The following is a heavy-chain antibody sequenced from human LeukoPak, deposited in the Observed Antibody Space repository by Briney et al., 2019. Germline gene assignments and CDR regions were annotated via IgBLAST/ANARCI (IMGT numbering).Heavy chain of an antibody. CDR2: ISSCSSYI. CDR1: GFTFSSYS. V-gene: IGHV3-21*01. CDR3: ARTREGGYDSSGYYSQPDAFDI. D-gene: IGHD3-22*01. J-gene: IGHJ3*02. Sequence: PGGSLRLSCAASGFTFSSYSMNWVRQAPGKGLEWVSSISSCSSYIYYADSVKGRFTISRDNAKNSLYLQMNSLRAEDTAVYYCARTREGGYDSSGYYSQPDAFDIWGQGTMVTVSS.